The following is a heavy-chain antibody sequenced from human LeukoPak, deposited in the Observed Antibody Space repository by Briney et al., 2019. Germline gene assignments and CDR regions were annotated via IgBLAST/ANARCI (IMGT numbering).Heavy chain of an antibody. CDR1: GFTFSSYE. Sequence: GGSLTLSCSASGFTFSSYEVNWVRQAPGKGLEWVSYISSSGGTIYYADSVKGRFTISRDNAKNSLYLQMNSLRAEDTAVYYCARDLSYCTITSRSYYYYGMDVWGGRTTVTVSS. CDR3: ARDLSYCTITSRSYYYYGMDV. J-gene: IGHJ6*04. V-gene: IGHV3-48*03. CDR2: ISSSGGTI. D-gene: IGHD2-2*01.